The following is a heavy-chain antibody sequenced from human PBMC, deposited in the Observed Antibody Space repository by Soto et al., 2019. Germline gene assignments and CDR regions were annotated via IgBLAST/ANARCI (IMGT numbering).Heavy chain of an antibody. V-gene: IGHV3-30*18. J-gene: IGHJ2*01. CDR3: VKDYNCGNTYYWYFDL. CDR2: ISYDGSNK. D-gene: IGHD1-20*01. Sequence: QVQLVESGGGVVQPGRSLRLSCAASGFTFSSYGMHWVRQAPGKGLEWVAVISYDGSNKYYADYVKGRFTISRDNSKNTLYLQMNSLRAEDTAVYYCVKDYNCGNTYYWYFDLWGRGTLVTVSS. CDR1: GFTFSSYG.